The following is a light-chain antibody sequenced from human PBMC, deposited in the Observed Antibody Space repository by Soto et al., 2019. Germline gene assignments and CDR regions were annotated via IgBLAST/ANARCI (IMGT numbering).Light chain of an antibody. CDR3: QRTYSTTSI. V-gene: IGKV3-15*01. CDR1: QSVSRN. CDR2: GAS. J-gene: IGKJ5*01. Sequence: MTQSPSSLSSSVGDRVTITCRASQSVSRNLAWYQQKPGQAPRLLIYGASTRATGIPARFSGSVSGTDGTITISSLKREDGTTYTRQRTYSTTSIFGEGTRLEIK.